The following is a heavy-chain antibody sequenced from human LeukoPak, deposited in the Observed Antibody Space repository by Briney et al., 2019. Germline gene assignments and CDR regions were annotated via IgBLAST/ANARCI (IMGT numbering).Heavy chain of an antibody. V-gene: IGHV4-34*01. CDR1: GGSFSGYY. Sequence: SETLSLTCAVYGGSFSGYYWSWIRQPPGKGLEWIGEINHSGSTNYNPSLKSRVTISVDTSKNQFSLNLSSVTAADTAVYYCARVRGDFWSGHRQLDYWGQGTLVTVSS. CDR2: INHSGST. CDR3: ARVRGDFWSGHRQLDY. J-gene: IGHJ4*02. D-gene: IGHD3-3*01.